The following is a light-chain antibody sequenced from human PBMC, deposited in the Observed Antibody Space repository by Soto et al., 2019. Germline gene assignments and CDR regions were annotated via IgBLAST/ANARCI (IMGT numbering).Light chain of an antibody. CDR1: QSISTN. CDR3: QQYNNWPLT. J-gene: IGKJ4*01. Sequence: ETVMTQTPATVSLSPGDRATLSCRASQSISTNVAWYQEKPGQGPRLLIYDASARATGIPARFSGSGSGTEFTLTISSLLSEDFAVYSCQQYNNWPLTFGGGTKVDTK. V-gene: IGKV3D-15*01. CDR2: DAS.